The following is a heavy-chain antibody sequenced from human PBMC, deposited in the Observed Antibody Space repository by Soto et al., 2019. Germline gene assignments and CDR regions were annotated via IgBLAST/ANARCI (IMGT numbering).Heavy chain of an antibody. CDR2: INHSGRT. CDR1: GGSFSGYY. CDR3: ASHSRDYYDSSGYTPFDY. Sequence: QVQLQQWGAGLLKPSETLSLTCAVYGGSFSGYYWSWIRQPPGKGLEWIGEINHSGRTNYNPSLKSRVTISVDTSKNQFSLKLSSVTAADTAVYYCASHSRDYYDSSGYTPFDYWGQGTLVTVSS. D-gene: IGHD3-22*01. V-gene: IGHV4-34*01. J-gene: IGHJ4*02.